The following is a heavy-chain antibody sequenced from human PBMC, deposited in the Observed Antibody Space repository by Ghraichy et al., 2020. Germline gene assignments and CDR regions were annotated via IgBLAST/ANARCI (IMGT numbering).Heavy chain of an antibody. CDR1: GGTFSSYA. CDR3: ARVVAATPSYWFDP. V-gene: IGHV1-69*06. D-gene: IGHD2-15*01. CDR2: IIPIFGTA. J-gene: IGHJ5*02. Sequence: SVKVSCKASGGTFSSYAISWVRQAPGQGLEWMGGIIPIFGTANYAQKFQGRVTITADKSTSTAYMELSSLRSEDTAVYYCARVVAATPSYWFDPWGQGTLVTVSS.